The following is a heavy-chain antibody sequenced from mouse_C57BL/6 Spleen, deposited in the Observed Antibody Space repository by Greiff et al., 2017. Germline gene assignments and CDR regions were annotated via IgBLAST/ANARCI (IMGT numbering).Heavy chain of an antibody. Sequence: VQLQQPGAELVRPGSSVKLSCKASGYTFTSYWMHWVKQRPIQGLEWIGKINPSDSETHYNQKFKDKATLTVDKSSSTAYMQLISLTSEDSAVYYCARSHSSGYSFDYWGQGTTLTVSS. CDR3: ARSHSSGYSFDY. V-gene: IGHV1-52*01. J-gene: IGHJ2*01. D-gene: IGHD3-2*02. CDR1: GYTFTSYW. CDR2: INPSDSET.